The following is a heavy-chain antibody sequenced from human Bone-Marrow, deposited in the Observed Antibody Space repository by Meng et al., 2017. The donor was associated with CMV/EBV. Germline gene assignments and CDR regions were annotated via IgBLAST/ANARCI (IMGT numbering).Heavy chain of an antibody. Sequence: QLHQPDPRRVRPTHTPSLTRAISRDTVPSNSPASNGIRQSPSGGLEWLGRTYYRSTWYNDYAVSWKSRKPNNPDTTKNQFSLQLNSVTPDDTAVYYCARDRRGYYDSGLGWFDPWGQGTLVTVSS. V-gene: IGHV6-1*01. CDR1: RDTVPSNSPA. D-gene: IGHD3-22*01. CDR3: ARDRRGYYDSGLGWFDP. J-gene: IGHJ5*02. CDR2: TYYRSTWYN.